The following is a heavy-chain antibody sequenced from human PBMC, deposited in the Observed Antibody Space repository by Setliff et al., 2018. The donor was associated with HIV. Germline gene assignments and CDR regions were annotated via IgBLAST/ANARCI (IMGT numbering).Heavy chain of an antibody. V-gene: IGHV4-39*07. CDR3: ARLVRGGSGHYFDY. Sequence: KPSETLSLTCAVSGVTFSSNNYYWGWIRQPPGKGLEWLGTVFYSGSTSYSPPLKSRVTISVDTSKNQFSLKLKSVTAADTALYYCARLVRGGSGHYFDYWGQGKLVTVSS. CDR1: GVTFSSNNYY. CDR2: VFYSGST. D-gene: IGHD3-10*01. J-gene: IGHJ4*02.